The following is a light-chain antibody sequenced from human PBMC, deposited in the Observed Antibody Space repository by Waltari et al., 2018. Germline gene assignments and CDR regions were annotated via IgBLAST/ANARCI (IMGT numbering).Light chain of an antibody. CDR1: QSLFYSSNNKNY. V-gene: IGKV4-1*01. CDR2: WAS. Sequence: IVMTQSPDSLAVSLGERATINCKSSQSLFYSSNNKNYLAWYQQKLGQPPKLLFYWASTRESGVPDRFSGSGSGTDFTLTISSLQAEDVAVYYCQQYYGTPPYTFGQGTKLEIK. CDR3: QQYYGTPPYT. J-gene: IGKJ2*01.